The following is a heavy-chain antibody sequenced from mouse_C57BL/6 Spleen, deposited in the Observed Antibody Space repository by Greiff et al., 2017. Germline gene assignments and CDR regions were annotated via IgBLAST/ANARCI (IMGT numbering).Heavy chain of an antibody. J-gene: IGHJ3*01. CDR2: ISSGSSNI. V-gene: IGHV5-17*01. D-gene: IGHD1-1*02. Sequence: EVMLVESGGGLVKPGGSLKLSCAASGFTFSDYGMHWVRQAPEKGLEWVAYISSGSSNIYYADTVKGRFTISRDNAKNTLFLQMTSVRSEDTAMYYCAWGGLGIAYWGQGTLVTVSA. CDR3: AWGGLGIAY. CDR1: GFTFSDYG.